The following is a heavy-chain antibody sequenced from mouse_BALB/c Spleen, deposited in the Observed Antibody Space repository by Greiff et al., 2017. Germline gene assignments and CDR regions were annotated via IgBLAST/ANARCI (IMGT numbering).Heavy chain of an antibody. CDR1: GFTFSDYY. D-gene: IGHD1-1*02. V-gene: IGHV5-4*02. CDR3: ARDRGGSNYFDY. CDR2: ISDGGSYT. Sequence: EVQVVESGGGLVKPGGSLKLSCAASGFTFSDYYMYWVRQTPEKRLEWVATISDGGSYTYYPDSVKGRFTISRDNAKNNLYLQMSSLKSEDTAMYYCARDRGGSNYFDYWGQGTTLTVSS. J-gene: IGHJ2*01.